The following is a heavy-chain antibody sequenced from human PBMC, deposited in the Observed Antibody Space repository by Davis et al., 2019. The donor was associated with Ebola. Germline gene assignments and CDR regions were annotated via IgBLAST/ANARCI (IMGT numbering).Heavy chain of an antibody. V-gene: IGHV1-18*04. Sequence: ASVKVSRLSSGYTFTSYGLVWVRQASRLGLEWMGWISGFDTNTNFAQKFQGRVTVSKDTSTNTAYMDLRSLTSDDTAIYYCARAPNYDVLTGTSSYYFDYWGQGTLVTVSS. CDR3: ARAPNYDVLTGTSSYYFDY. CDR1: GYTFTSYG. J-gene: IGHJ4*02. D-gene: IGHD3-9*01. CDR2: ISGFDTNT.